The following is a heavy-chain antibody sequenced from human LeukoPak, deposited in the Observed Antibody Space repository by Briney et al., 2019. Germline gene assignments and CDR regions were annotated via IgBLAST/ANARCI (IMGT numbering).Heavy chain of an antibody. D-gene: IGHD5-18*01. V-gene: IGHV1-18*03. CDR2: ISAYNGNT. CDR3: ARDQKFSRGYSYGFNAYDN. J-gene: IGHJ3*02. Sequence: ASVKVSCKASGYTFTSYGISWVRQAPGQGLEWMGWISAYNGNTNNAQRLQSRVTMTTDTSTSTAYMELRSLRSDDMAGYDCARDQKFSRGYSYGFNAYDNWGQGTMVTVSS. CDR1: GYTFTSYG.